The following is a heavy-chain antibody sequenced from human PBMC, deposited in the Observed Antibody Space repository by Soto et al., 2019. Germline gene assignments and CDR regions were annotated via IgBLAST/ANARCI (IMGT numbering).Heavy chain of an antibody. CDR3: ASRWMGY. CDR2: INHSGST. D-gene: IGHD2-2*03. J-gene: IGHJ4*02. V-gene: IGHV4-34*01. Sequence: QVQLQQWGAGLLKPSETLSLTCAVYGGSFSGYYWSWIRQPPGKGLEWIGEINHSGSTNYNPSLRPRSTISVATSKNQFSLNLSSVTAADTPVYYCASRWMGYWGQGTLVTVSS. CDR1: GGSFSGYY.